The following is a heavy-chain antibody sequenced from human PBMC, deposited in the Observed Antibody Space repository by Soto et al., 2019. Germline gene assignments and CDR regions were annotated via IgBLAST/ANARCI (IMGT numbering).Heavy chain of an antibody. CDR2: IYWANDK. CDR1: GFSLSTGGVG. J-gene: IGHJ6*02. V-gene: IGHV2-5*02. Sequence: QITLKESGPTLVKPTQTLTLTCTFSGFSLSTGGVGVGWIRQPPGEALEWLALIYWANDKRYSPSLKSRLTIPKDASKNQVVLTMTNMYPVHTATYYCAHSRCGGDCLQSYSSHYYYGMDVWGHGTTVTVSS. CDR3: AHSRCGGDCLQSYSSHYYYGMDV. D-gene: IGHD2-21*02.